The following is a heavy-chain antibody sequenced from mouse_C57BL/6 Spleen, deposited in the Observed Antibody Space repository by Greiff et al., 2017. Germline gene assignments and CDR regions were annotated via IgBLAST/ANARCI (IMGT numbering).Heavy chain of an antibody. Sequence: QVQLQQPGAELVRPGTSVKLSCKASGYTFTSYWMHWVKQRPGQGLEWIGVIDPSDSYTNYNQKFKGKATLTVDTSSSTAYMQLSSLTSEDSAVYYWASDGCYRFGYWGQGTLVTVSA. CDR2: IDPSDSYT. CDR3: ASDGCYRFGY. D-gene: IGHD2-3*01. J-gene: IGHJ3*01. CDR1: GYTFTSYW. V-gene: IGHV1-59*01.